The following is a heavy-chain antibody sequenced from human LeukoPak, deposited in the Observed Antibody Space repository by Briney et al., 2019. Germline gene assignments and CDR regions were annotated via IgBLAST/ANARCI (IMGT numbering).Heavy chain of an antibody. D-gene: IGHD3-22*01. V-gene: IGHV4-34*01. CDR1: GGSFSGYY. CDR3: ARDPGYYDSSGLIDY. CDR2: INHSGST. Sequence: SETLSLTWAVYGGSFSGYYWSWIRLPPGKGLEWIGEINHSGSTNYNPSLKSRVTISVDTSKNQFSLKLSSVTAADTAVYYCARDPGYYDSSGLIDYWGQGTLVTVSS. J-gene: IGHJ4*02.